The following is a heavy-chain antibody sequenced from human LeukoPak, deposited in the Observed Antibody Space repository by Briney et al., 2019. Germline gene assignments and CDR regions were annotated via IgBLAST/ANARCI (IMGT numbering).Heavy chain of an antibody. J-gene: IGHJ3*02. CDR1: GFTFSSYE. Sequence: GGSLRLSCAASGFTFSSYEMNWVRQAPGKGLEWISYINRPGTGIFYAHSVKGRFTSSRDNAKNSLFLQMNSLRAEDAAVYYCARGGNIGYNYNAFDIWGQGTMVTVSS. CDR2: INRPGTGI. CDR3: ARGGNIGYNYNAFDI. V-gene: IGHV3-48*03. D-gene: IGHD3-22*01.